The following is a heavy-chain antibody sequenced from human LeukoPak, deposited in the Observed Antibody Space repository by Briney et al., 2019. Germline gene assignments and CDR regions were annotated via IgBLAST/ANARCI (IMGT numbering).Heavy chain of an antibody. V-gene: IGHV3-21*01. Sequence: PGGSLRLSCAASGFTFSSYSMNWVRQAPGKGLEWVSSISSSSSYIYYADSVKGRFTISRDNAKNSLYLHMNSLRAEDTAVYYCARDSRSDYGDYWEPASQDYYYYYYMDVWGKGTTVTVSS. D-gene: IGHD4-17*01. J-gene: IGHJ6*03. CDR3: ARDSRSDYGDYWEPASQDYYYYYYMDV. CDR1: GFTFSSYS. CDR2: ISSSSSYI.